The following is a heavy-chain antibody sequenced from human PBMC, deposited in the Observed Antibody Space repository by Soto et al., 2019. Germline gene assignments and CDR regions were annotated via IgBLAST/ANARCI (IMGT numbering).Heavy chain of an antibody. CDR2: IMPIFGTR. D-gene: IGHD6-19*01. Sequence: QVQLVQSGAEVKKPGSSVKVSCKASGGTFSNYAISWVRQAPGQGLEWMGGIMPIFGTRYYAQKFQGRVTIIADESTTTAYLELSSLRSEDTAMYYCARVEAVAGIYNYHGLDVWGQGTAVSVSS. CDR1: GGTFSNYA. V-gene: IGHV1-69*12. CDR3: ARVEAVAGIYNYHGLDV. J-gene: IGHJ6*02.